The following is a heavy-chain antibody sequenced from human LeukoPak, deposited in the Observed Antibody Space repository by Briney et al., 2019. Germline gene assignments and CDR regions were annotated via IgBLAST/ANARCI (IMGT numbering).Heavy chain of an antibody. CDR3: ARVIAAAGIDYFDY. CDR2: LYASGSA. CDR1: GFTVSSNY. Sequence: GGSLRLSCAASGFTVSSNYMSWVRQAPGKGLEWVSILYASGSAYYADSVKGRFTISRDNSKNTLYLQMNSLRAEDTAVYYCARVIAAAGIDYFDYWGPGTLVTVSS. D-gene: IGHD6-13*01. V-gene: IGHV3-53*01. J-gene: IGHJ4*02.